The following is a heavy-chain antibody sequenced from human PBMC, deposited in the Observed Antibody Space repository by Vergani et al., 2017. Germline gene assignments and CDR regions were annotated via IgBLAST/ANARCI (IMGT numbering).Heavy chain of an antibody. CDR3: ARNPYCGGDCYSDAFDI. CDR1: GGSISSGSYY. V-gene: IGHV4-61*02. CDR2: IYTSGTT. J-gene: IGHJ3*02. Sequence: QVQLQESGPGLVKPSQTLSLTCTVSGGSISSGSYYWSWIRQPAGKGLEWIGRIYTSGTTNYNPSFKNRVTMSVDTSKNQFSLKLSSVTAADTAVYYCARNPYCGGDCYSDAFDIWGQGTMVTVSS. D-gene: IGHD2-21*02.